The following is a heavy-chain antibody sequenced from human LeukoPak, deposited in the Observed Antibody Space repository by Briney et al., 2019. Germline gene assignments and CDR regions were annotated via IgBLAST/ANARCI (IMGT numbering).Heavy chain of an antibody. Sequence: ASVKVSCKASGYTFTSYYMHWVRQAPGQSLEWMGWINGGNGNTKYSEKFQGRVTIIRDTSASTAYMELSSLRSEDTAVYYCARDSRGYSYGYGRSYPPVSDYWGQGTLVTVSS. CDR3: ARDSRGYSYGYGRSYPPVSDY. CDR1: GYTFTSYY. CDR2: INGGNGNT. V-gene: IGHV1-3*01. J-gene: IGHJ4*02. D-gene: IGHD5-18*01.